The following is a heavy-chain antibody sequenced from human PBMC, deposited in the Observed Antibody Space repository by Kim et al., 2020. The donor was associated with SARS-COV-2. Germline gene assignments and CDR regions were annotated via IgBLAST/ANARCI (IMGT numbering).Heavy chain of an antibody. J-gene: IGHJ4*02. CDR3: ARGGAVLRFLEWLSSYFDY. D-gene: IGHD3-3*01. CDR1: GYTFSNYA. V-gene: IGHV1-3*01. Sequence: AAVKVSCKASGYTFSNYAMHWVRQAPGQRLEWMGWINAGSGNTEYSQKFQGRLIITRDTSASTAYMELSSLRSEDTAVYYCARGGAVLRFLEWLSSYFDYWGQGTLVTGSS. CDR2: INAGSGNT.